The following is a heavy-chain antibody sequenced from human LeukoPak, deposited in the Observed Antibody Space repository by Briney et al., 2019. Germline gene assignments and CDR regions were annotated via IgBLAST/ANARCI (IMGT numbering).Heavy chain of an antibody. V-gene: IGHV4-34*01. J-gene: IGHJ4*02. CDR1: GGSFSGYY. CDR3: ARVELRYWQN. Sequence: SSETLSLTCAVYGGSFSGYYWSWIRQPPGKGLEWIGEINHSGSTNYNPPLKSRVTISVDTSKNQFSLKLSSVTAADTAVYYCARVELRYWQNWGQGTLVTVSS. CDR2: INHSGST. D-gene: IGHD3-9*01.